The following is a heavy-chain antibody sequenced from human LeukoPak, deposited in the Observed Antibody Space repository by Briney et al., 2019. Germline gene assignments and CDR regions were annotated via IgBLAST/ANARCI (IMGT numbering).Heavy chain of an antibody. CDR1: GGTFSSYA. Sequence: ASVKVSCKASGGTFSSYAISWVRQAPGQGLEWMGGIIPIFGTANYAQKFQGRVTITTDESTSTAYMELSSLRSEDTAVYYCVVGATPGDYFDYWGQGTLVTVSS. V-gene: IGHV1-69*05. J-gene: IGHJ4*02. CDR2: IIPIFGTA. CDR3: VVGATPGDYFDY. D-gene: IGHD1-26*01.